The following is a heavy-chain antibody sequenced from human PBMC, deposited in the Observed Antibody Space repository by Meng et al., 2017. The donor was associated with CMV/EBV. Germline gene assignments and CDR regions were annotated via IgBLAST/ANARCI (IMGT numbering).Heavy chain of an antibody. CDR3: ARDPSTSCPYCDWYFDL. CDR2: ISYDGSNK. J-gene: IGHJ2*01. D-gene: IGHD2-2*01. CDR1: GFTFSSYA. Sequence: GESLKISCAASGFTFSSYAMHWVRQAPGKGLEWVAVISYDGSNKYYADSAKGRFTISRDNSKNTLYLQMNSLRAEDTAVYYCARDPSTSCPYCDWYFDLWGRGTLVTVSS. V-gene: IGHV3-30*04.